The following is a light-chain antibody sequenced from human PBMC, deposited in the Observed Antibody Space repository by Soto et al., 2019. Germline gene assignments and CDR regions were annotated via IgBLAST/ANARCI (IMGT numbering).Light chain of an antibody. CDR1: SSDVGGYNY. Sequence: QSALTQPASVSGSPGQSITISCTGTSSDVGGYNYVSWYQQHQGKAPKLMIYDVSNRPSGVSNRFSGSKSGNTASLTISGLQAEDEADYYCSSYTSSSTLHVFGTGTKVTVL. CDR2: DVS. J-gene: IGLJ1*01. V-gene: IGLV2-14*01. CDR3: SSYTSSSTLHV.